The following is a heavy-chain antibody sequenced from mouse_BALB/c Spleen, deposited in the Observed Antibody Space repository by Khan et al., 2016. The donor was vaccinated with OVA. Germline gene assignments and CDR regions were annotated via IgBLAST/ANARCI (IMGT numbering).Heavy chain of an antibody. D-gene: IGHD2-3*01. V-gene: IGHV14-3*02. Sequence: IQLVQSGAELVKPGASVKLSCTASGFNIKDTYIHWVKQRPEQGLEWIGRISPANGNTKYDPKFQGKATITADTSSNTSYLQLSSLTSEDTAVYYWAHPSYDPRYFEVWGAGTTVTVSS. CDR3: AHPSYDPRYFEV. CDR2: ISPANGNT. J-gene: IGHJ1*01. CDR1: GFNIKDTY.